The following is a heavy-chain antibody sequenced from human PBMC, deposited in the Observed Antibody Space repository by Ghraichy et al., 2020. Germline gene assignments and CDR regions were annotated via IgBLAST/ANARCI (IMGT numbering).Heavy chain of an antibody. CDR1: GFTFSNYC. CDR2: ISSSNSFV. Sequence: GGSLRLSCAASGFTFSNYCMNWVRQAPGKGLEWVSSISSSNSFVRYAESVKGRFTISRDNAKNSLYLQMNSLRAEDTAVYYCARDRSLITLIVPYFFDYWGQGTLVTVSS. J-gene: IGHJ4*02. D-gene: IGHD3-22*01. V-gene: IGHV3-21*01. CDR3: ARDRSLITLIVPYFFDY.